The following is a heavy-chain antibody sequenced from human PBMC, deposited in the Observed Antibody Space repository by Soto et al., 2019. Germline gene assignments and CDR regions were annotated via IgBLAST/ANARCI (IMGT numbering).Heavy chain of an antibody. Sequence: QVQLVESGGGLVKPGGSLRLSCAASGFTFSDYYMSWIRQAPGKGLEWVSYISSSGSTIYYADSVKGRFTISRDNAKNSLSLLMNXLRAEDTAVYYCARGSGYCSGGSCYSYYYYYGMDVWGQGTTVTVSS. V-gene: IGHV3-11*01. CDR2: ISSSGSTI. D-gene: IGHD2-15*01. CDR3: ARGSGYCSGGSCYSYYYYYGMDV. J-gene: IGHJ6*02. CDR1: GFTFSDYY.